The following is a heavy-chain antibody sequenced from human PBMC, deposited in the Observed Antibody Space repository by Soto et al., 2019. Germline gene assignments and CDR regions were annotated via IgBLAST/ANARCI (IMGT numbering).Heavy chain of an antibody. J-gene: IGHJ4*02. Sequence: KASETLSLTCTVSGGSISSGGYYWSWIRQHPVKGLEWIGYIYYSGSTYYNPSLKSRVTISVDTSKNQFSLKLSSVTAADTAVYYCARLDSSGYYYGYYFDYWGQGTLVTVSS. V-gene: IGHV4-31*03. D-gene: IGHD3-22*01. CDR2: IYYSGST. CDR1: GGSISSGGYY. CDR3: ARLDSSGYYYGYYFDY.